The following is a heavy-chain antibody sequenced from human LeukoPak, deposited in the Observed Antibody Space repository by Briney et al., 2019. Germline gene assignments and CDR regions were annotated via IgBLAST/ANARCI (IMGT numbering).Heavy chain of an antibody. CDR1: NGSICGNY. CDR3: AKGSGYWGFDS. V-gene: IGHV4-4*08. CDR2: IYSSGGT. Sequence: SETLSLNCIVSNGSICGNYWSWIRQPPGKGLEWIGYIYSSGGTNYNPSLKSRVAISIDTSKKQLSLQVNSVTASDTALYFCAKGSGYWGFDSWGQGTLVTVSS. J-gene: IGHJ4*02. D-gene: IGHD2-15*01.